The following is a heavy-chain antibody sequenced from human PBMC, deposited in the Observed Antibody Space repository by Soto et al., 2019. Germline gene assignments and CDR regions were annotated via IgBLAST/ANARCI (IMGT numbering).Heavy chain of an antibody. D-gene: IGHD6-6*01. Sequence: SETLSLTCTVSGGSISSYYWSWIRQPPGKGLEWIGEIYHSGSTNYNPSLKSRVTISVDTSKNQFSLKLSSVTAADTAVYYCARGRIGIAARLYYFDYWGQGTLVTVSS. J-gene: IGHJ4*02. V-gene: IGHV4-34*01. CDR1: GGSISSYY. CDR3: ARGRIGIAARLYYFDY. CDR2: IYHSGST.